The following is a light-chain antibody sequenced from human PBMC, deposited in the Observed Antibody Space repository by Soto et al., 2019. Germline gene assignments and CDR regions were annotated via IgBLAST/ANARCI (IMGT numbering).Light chain of an antibody. J-gene: IGLJ1*01. Sequence: QSVLTQPPSASGTPGQRVTISCSGSSSNIGSNTVNWYQQLPGTAPKLLIYSNNQRPSGVPDRFSGSKSGTSASLDISGLQSEDEADYYCAAWDDSLNGPVFGTGTKVTVL. CDR1: SSNIGSNT. CDR2: SNN. CDR3: AAWDDSLNGPV. V-gene: IGLV1-44*01.